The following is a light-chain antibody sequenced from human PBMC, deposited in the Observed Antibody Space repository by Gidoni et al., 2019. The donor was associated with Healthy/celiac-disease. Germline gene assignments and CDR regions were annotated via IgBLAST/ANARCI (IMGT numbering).Light chain of an antibody. Sequence: EILFPQSPATLSLSTGARATLSCRASQSVSSYLAWYQQKPGQAPRLLIYDASNRATGIPARFSGSGSGTDFTLTISSLEPEDFAVYYCQQRSNWPHTFGPGTKVDIK. V-gene: IGKV3-11*01. J-gene: IGKJ3*01. CDR2: DAS. CDR1: QSVSSY. CDR3: QQRSNWPHT.